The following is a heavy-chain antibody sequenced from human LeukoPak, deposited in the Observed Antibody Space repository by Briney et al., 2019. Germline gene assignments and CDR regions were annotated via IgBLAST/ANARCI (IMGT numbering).Heavy chain of an antibody. CDR1: GFTFSSYE. CDR3: ARTGEGSGWYYNWFDP. D-gene: IGHD6-13*01. J-gene: IGHJ5*02. CDR2: ISSSGSTI. V-gene: IGHV3-48*03. Sequence: GGSLRLSCAASGFTFSSYEMNWVRQAPGKGLEWVSYISSSGSTIYYADSVKGRFTISRDNAKNSLYLQMNSLRAEDTAVYYCARTGEGSGWYYNWFDPWGQGTLVTVSS.